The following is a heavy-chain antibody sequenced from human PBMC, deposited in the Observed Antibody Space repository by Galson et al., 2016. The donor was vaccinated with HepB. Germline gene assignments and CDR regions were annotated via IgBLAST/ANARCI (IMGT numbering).Heavy chain of an antibody. CDR1: GFTFSSHP. CDR3: AKRVSSSKYFDY. Sequence: SLRLSCAGSGFTFSSHPMNWVRHAPGKGLEWVSSIGSRGDDTYYADSVKGRFTVSRDNLKNTLYLQMNSLRADDTAVYYCAKRVSSSKYFDYWGQGTLVTVSS. D-gene: IGHD2-2*01. J-gene: IGHJ4*02. V-gene: IGHV3-23*01. CDR2: IGSRGDDT.